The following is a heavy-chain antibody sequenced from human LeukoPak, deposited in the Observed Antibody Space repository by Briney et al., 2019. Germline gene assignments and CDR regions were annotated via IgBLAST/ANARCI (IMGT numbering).Heavy chain of an antibody. CDR1: GGSISSSSYY. CDR3: ARSVEGYCRGGSCYYYSYYMDV. D-gene: IGHD2-15*01. V-gene: IGHV4-61*01. CDR2: IYYSGST. Sequence: SETLSLTCTVSGGSISSSSYYWSWIRQPPGKGLEWIGYIYYSGSTNYNPSLKSRVTISVDTSKNQFSLKLSSVTAADTAVYYCARSVEGYCRGGSCYYYSYYMDVWGKGTTVTVSS. J-gene: IGHJ6*03.